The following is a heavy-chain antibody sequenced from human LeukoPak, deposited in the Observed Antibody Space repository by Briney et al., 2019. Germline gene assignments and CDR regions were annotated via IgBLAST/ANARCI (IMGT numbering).Heavy chain of an antibody. CDR3: ATARPHRGFDI. J-gene: IGHJ3*02. Sequence: GESLKISCKGSGYSFTSYWIGWERQMPGQGLEWMGIISFGDSDSRYSPSCQGQVTISVDKSINTTYLQWSSLKASDTAMYYCATARPHRGFDIWGQGTMVTVSS. CDR1: GYSFTSYW. CDR2: ISFGDSDS. V-gene: IGHV5-51*01.